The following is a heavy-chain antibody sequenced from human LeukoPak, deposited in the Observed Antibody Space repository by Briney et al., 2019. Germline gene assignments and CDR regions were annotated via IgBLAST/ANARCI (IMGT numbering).Heavy chain of an antibody. Sequence: GGSLRLSCAACAFTFNSYGMHWVRQAPGKGLEWVAVISYDGSNKYYTDSVKGRFTISRDNSKDTLYLQMNSLRAEDTAVYYCAKDRWDGGNSFMDYWGQGTLVTVSS. V-gene: IGHV3-30*18. CDR3: AKDRWDGGNSFMDY. J-gene: IGHJ4*02. CDR1: AFTFNSYG. D-gene: IGHD4-23*01. CDR2: ISYDGSNK.